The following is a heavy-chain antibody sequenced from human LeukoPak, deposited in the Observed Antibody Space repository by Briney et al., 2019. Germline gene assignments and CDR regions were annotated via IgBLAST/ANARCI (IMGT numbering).Heavy chain of an antibody. CDR3: AREVTGSTGY. Sequence: ASVKVSCRASGYSFTTHYIHWIRQAPGQGLEWMGWINPNSGGTNYVQKFQGRVTMTRDTSITTAYMELSSLRSDDTAVYYCAREVTGSTGYWGQGTLVTVSS. V-gene: IGHV1-2*02. D-gene: IGHD1-7*01. J-gene: IGHJ4*02. CDR2: INPNSGGT. CDR1: GYSFTTHY.